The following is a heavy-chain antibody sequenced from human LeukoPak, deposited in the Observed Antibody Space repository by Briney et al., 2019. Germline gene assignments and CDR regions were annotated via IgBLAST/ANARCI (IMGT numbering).Heavy chain of an antibody. Sequence: PGGSLRLSCAASGFTFSSYSMNWVRQAPGKGLEWVSSISSSSSYIYYADSVKGRFTISRDNAKNSLYLQMNSLRAEDAAVYYCARDVRGIAAAAYGYWFDPWGQGTLVTVSS. V-gene: IGHV3-21*01. D-gene: IGHD6-13*01. J-gene: IGHJ5*02. CDR1: GFTFSSYS. CDR3: ARDVRGIAAAAYGYWFDP. CDR2: ISSSSSYI.